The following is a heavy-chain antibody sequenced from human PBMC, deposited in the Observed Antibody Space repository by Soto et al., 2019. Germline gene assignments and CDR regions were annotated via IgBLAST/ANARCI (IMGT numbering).Heavy chain of an antibody. D-gene: IGHD3-22*01. Sequence: EVRLVQSGAEVKKPGESRKITCKGSGYSFTTYWIAWVRQMPGKGLEWMGIIYPGDSVPIYSPSFQGQVTFSADKSINTAYLQLSSLKASDSAMYYCARHPPPDYDNSGQFYYYSYYGMDVWGQGTTVTVSS. CDR3: ARHPPPDYDNSGQFYYYSYYGMDV. J-gene: IGHJ6*02. V-gene: IGHV5-51*01. CDR2: IYPGDSVP. CDR1: GYSFTTYW.